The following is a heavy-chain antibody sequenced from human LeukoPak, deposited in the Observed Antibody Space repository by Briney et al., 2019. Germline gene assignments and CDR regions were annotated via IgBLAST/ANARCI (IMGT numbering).Heavy chain of an antibody. CDR3: ARHGVSGSTRDAFDI. CDR1: GYSISSGYY. CDR2: IYTSGST. J-gene: IGHJ3*02. V-gene: IGHV4-61*02. Sequence: SESLSLTCIVSGYSISSGYYWGWIRQPAGKGLEWIGRIYTSGSTNYNPSLKSRVTMSVDTSKNQFSLKLSSVTAADTAVYYCARHGVSGSTRDAFDIWGQGTMVTVSS. D-gene: IGHD3-22*01.